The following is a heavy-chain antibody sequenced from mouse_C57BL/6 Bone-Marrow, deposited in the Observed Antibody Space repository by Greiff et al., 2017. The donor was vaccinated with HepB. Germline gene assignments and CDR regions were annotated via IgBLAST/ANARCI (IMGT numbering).Heavy chain of an antibody. J-gene: IGHJ2*01. V-gene: IGHV1-84*01. CDR3: AALYYYGNSPFDY. CDR1: GYTFTDYY. CDR2: IYPGSGNT. D-gene: IGHD1-1*01. Sequence: QVQLQQSGPELVKPGASVKISCKASGYTFTDYYINWVKQRPGQGLEWIGGIYPGSGNTKYNEKFKGKATLTVDTSSSTAYMQLSSMNSEDSAVYFCAALYYYGNSPFDYWGQGTTLTVSS.